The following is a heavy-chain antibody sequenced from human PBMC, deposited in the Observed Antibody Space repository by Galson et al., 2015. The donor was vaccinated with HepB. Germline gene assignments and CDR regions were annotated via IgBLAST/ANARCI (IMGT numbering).Heavy chain of an antibody. J-gene: IGHJ6*02. CDR2: MNPDTGNT. CDR1: GSTFKAYN. D-gene: IGHD2/OR15-2a*01. V-gene: IGHV1-8*01. Sequence: SVTVSCKASGSTFKAYNINWVRQAPGQGLEWMGWMNPDTGNTGYEQKFQDRVVLTADTSTSTAYMELRSLRSEDTAVYYCARGTLYYFYHMDVWGQGTTVTVSS. CDR3: ARGTLYYFYHMDV.